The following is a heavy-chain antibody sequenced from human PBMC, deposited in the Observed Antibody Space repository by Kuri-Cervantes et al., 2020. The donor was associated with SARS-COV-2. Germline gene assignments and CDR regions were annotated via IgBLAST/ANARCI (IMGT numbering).Heavy chain of an antibody. J-gene: IGHJ4*02. CDR1: GYTFTSYY. Sequence: ASVKVSCKASGYTFTSYYMHWVRQAPGQGLEWMGIINPSGGSTSYAQKFQGRVTMTTDTSTSTAYMELRSLRSDDTAVYYCAGVDLWFGELYLDYWGQGTLVTVSS. V-gene: IGHV1-46*01. CDR3: AGVDLWFGELYLDY. CDR2: INPSGGST. D-gene: IGHD3-10*01.